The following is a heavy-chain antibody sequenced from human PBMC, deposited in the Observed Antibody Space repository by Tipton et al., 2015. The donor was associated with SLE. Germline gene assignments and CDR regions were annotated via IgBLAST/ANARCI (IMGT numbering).Heavy chain of an antibody. CDR2: IYYSGST. Sequence: TLSLTCTVSGGSISSSSYYWGGIRQPPGKGLEWIGGIYYSGSTYYNPSLKSRVTISVDTSKNQFSLKLSSVTAADTAVYYCARQKSSGYYFDYWGQGTLVTVSS. V-gene: IGHV4-39*01. CDR3: ARQKSSGYYFDY. J-gene: IGHJ4*02. CDR1: GGSISSSSYY. D-gene: IGHD6-19*01.